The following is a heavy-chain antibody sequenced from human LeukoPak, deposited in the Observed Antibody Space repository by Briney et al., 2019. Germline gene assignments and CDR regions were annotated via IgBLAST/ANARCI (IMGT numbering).Heavy chain of an antibody. CDR3: ARGSIAARPTVGD. Sequence: ASVKVSCKASGYTFTGYYMHRVRQAPGQGLEWMGWINPNSGGTNYAQKFQGRVTMTRDTSISTAYMELSRLRSDDTAVYYCARGSIAARPTVGDWGQGTLVTVSS. D-gene: IGHD6-6*01. V-gene: IGHV1-2*02. J-gene: IGHJ4*02. CDR1: GYTFTGYY. CDR2: INPNSGGT.